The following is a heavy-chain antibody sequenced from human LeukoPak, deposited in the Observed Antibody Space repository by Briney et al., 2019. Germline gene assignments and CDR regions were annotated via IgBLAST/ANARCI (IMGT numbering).Heavy chain of an antibody. CDR1: GFTFSSYD. CDR2: IGTAGDT. J-gene: IGHJ4*02. D-gene: IGHD1-26*01. CDR3: ARSTAGWELPTGFDY. V-gene: IGHV3-13*01. Sequence: GGSLRLSCAASGFTFSSYDMHWVRQATGKGLEWVSAIGTAGDTYYPGSVKGRFTISRENAKNSLYLQMNSLRAGDTAVYYCARSTAGWELPTGFDYWGQGTLVTVSS.